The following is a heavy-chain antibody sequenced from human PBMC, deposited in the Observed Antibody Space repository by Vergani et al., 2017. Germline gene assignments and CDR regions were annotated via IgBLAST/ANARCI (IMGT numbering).Heavy chain of an antibody. CDR3: AARLGGYVRGAPNWFDP. CDR2: IYYSGST. J-gene: IGHJ5*02. CDR1: GGPISSGDYY. D-gene: IGHD5-12*01. Sequence: QVQLQESGPGLAKPSQTLSLTCPVSGGPISSGDYYWSWIRQPPGKGLEWIGYIYYSGSTYYNPSLKSRVTISVDTSKNQFSLKLSSVTAADTAVCYCAARLGGYVRGAPNWFDPWGQGTLVTVSS. V-gene: IGHV4-30-4*08.